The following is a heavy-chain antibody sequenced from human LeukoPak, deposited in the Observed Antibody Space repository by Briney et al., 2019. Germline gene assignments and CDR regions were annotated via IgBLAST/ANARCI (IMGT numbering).Heavy chain of an antibody. V-gene: IGHV3-48*03. CDR1: GFTFSSYE. Sequence: GGSLRLSCAASGFTFSSYEMNWVRQAPGKGLEWVSYISSSGSTIYYADSVKGRFTISRDNAKNSLYLQMNSLRAEDTAVYYCARPPKPSYYYGSGSYSPRPSDAFDIWGQGTMVTVSS. CDR3: ARPPKPSYYYGSGSYSPRPSDAFDI. CDR2: ISSSGSTI. D-gene: IGHD3-10*01. J-gene: IGHJ3*02.